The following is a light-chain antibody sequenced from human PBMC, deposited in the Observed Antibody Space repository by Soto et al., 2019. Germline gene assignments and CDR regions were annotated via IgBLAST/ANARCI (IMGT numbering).Light chain of an antibody. CDR3: QQYYRSSIT. V-gene: IGKV1-27*01. J-gene: IGKJ5*01. CDR1: QGISNY. CDR2: AAS. Sequence: DIQITQSPSPLSASIGDSVTITCRASQGISNYVAWYQQKVGKVPKLLIYAASTLQSGVPSRFSGSGSGTDFTLTISSLQPDDFATYYCQQYYRSSITFGQGTRLEFK.